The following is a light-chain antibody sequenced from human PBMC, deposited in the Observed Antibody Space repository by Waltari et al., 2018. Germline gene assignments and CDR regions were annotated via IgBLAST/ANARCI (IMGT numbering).Light chain of an antibody. Sequence: QAVVTQEPSLTVSPGGKVTLTCGSRTGTVPSGHYPYRFQQKPGQFPRTLIYDTTTQHSWTPARFSGSLLGGKAALTLAGAQPEDEAEYYCLLWHRGARWVFGGGTKLSVL. CDR1: TGTVPSGHY. CDR2: DTT. V-gene: IGLV7-46*01. CDR3: LLWHRGARWV. J-gene: IGLJ3*02.